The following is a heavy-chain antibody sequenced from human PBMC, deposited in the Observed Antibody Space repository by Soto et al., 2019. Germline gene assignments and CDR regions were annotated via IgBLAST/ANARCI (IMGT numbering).Heavy chain of an antibody. CDR1: GFTFSSYS. CDR2: ISSSSSTI. D-gene: IGHD2-15*01. CDR3: ARNATPKDYIGDWFDP. Sequence: EVQLVESGGGLVQPGGSLRLSCAASGFTFSSYSMNWVRQAPGKGLEWVSYISSSSSTIYYADSVKGRFTISRDNAKNSLYLQMNSLRAEDTAVYYWARNATPKDYIGDWFDPWGQGTLVTVSS. V-gene: IGHV3-48*01. J-gene: IGHJ5*02.